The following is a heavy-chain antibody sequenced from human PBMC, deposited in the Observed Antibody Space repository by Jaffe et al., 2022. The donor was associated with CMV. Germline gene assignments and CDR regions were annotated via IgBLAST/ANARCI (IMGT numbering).Heavy chain of an antibody. Sequence: QVQLQQWGAGLLKPSETLSLTCAVYGGSFSGYYWSWIRQPPGKGLEWIGEINHSGSTNYNPSLKSRVTISVDTSKNQFSLKLSSVTAADTAVYYCARAAGYSSGWYPLYWYFDLWGRGTLVTVSS. J-gene: IGHJ2*01. CDR3: ARAAGYSSGWYPLYWYFDL. D-gene: IGHD6-19*01. V-gene: IGHV4-34*01. CDR2: INHSGST. CDR1: GGSFSGYY.